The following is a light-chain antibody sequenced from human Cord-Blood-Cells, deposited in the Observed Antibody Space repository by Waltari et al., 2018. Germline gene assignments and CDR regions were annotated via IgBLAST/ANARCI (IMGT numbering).Light chain of an antibody. Sequence: ALTQPRTLSGSPGQSVNISCTRTSSIHGGYNYYCWYQQHPGKAPKLMIYDVSKRPSGVPDRFSGSKSGNTASLTISGLQAEDEADYYCCSYAGSYTYVFGTGTKVTVL. J-gene: IGLJ1*01. CDR1: SSIHGGYNY. CDR3: CSYAGSYTYV. CDR2: DVS. V-gene: IGLV2-11*01.